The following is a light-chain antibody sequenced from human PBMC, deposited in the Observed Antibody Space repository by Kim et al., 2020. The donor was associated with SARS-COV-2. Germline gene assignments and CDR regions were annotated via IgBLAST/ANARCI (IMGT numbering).Light chain of an antibody. CDR3: QQSYNFPLT. V-gene: IGKV1-12*01. J-gene: IGKJ4*01. CDR2: AAS. CDR1: QDISTS. Sequence: ASVGDRVTITCRASQDISTSLAWYQLKPGKAPNLLIYAASNLQSGVPSRFSGSGSGTEFTLTISSLQPEDVATYYCQQSYNFPLTFGAGTKVDIK.